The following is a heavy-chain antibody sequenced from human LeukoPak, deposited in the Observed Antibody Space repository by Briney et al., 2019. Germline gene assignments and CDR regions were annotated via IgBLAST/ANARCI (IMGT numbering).Heavy chain of an antibody. J-gene: IGHJ3*02. D-gene: IGHD3-16*01. CDR1: GVSISSGGYY. V-gene: IGHV4-30-4*08. CDR3: ARDLAGGHDAFDI. Sequence: PSETLSLTCTVSGVSISSGGYYWSWIRQHPGKGLEWIGYIYYSGSTYYNPSLKSRVTISVDTSKNQFSLKLSSVTAADTAVYYCARDLAGGHDAFDIWGQGTMVTVSS. CDR2: IYYSGST.